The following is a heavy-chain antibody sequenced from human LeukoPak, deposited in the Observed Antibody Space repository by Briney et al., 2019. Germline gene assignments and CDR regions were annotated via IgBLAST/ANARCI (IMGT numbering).Heavy chain of an antibody. CDR1: GYIFTSYY. J-gene: IGHJ2*01. D-gene: IGHD3-22*01. CDR2: INPSGGNT. V-gene: IGHV1-46*01. Sequence: ASVKVSCKASGYIFTSYYIHWVRQAPGQGLEWMGIINPSGGNTSYAQKFQGRITMARDTSTSTIYMELSILRSEDTAVYFCAGAYGSSGASYFDLWGRGTLVTVSS. CDR3: AGAYGSSGASYFDL.